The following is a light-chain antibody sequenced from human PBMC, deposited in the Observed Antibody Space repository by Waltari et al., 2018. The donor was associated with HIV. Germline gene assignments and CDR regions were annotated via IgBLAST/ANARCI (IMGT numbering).Light chain of an antibody. J-gene: IGLJ2*01. CDR1: NIGTKS. V-gene: IGLV3-21*02. Sequence: SYVLTQPPSVSVTPGQTAGITCGGYNIGTKSVHWYQQKPGQAPVLVVYDDSDRPSGIPERFSGSNSGNTATLTISRVEAGDEADYYCQVWDSSSDHVVFGGGTKLTVL. CDR3: QVWDSSSDHVV. CDR2: DDS.